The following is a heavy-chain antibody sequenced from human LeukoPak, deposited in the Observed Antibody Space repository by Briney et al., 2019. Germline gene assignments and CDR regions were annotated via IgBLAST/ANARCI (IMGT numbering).Heavy chain of an antibody. CDR3: AKAGGGLALDY. Sequence: GGSLRLSCAASGFTFSSYEMNWVRQAPGKGLEWVSYISSSSSDINYADSVKGRFTISRDNAKNSLYLQMNSLRAEDTAVYYCAKAGGGLALDYWGQGTLVTVSS. J-gene: IGHJ4*02. V-gene: IGHV3-48*03. CDR2: ISSSSSDI. D-gene: IGHD2-15*01. CDR1: GFTFSSYE.